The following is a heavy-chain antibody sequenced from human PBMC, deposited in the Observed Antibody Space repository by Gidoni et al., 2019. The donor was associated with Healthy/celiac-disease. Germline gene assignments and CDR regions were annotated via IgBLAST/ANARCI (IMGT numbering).Heavy chain of an antibody. V-gene: IGHV1-24*01. CDR3: ATVRAVGWLTSGYYYMDV. J-gene: IGHJ6*03. Sequence: QVQMVQSGAEVTKPGASVKVSCKVSGYTLPELAMHWVRQAPGKGREWMGGFDPEDGETIYAPKFQGSVTMTEDTSTDTAYLELSSLRSEDTAVYYCATVRAVGWLTSGYYYMDVWGKGTTVTVSS. CDR1: GYTLPELA. D-gene: IGHD3-10*01. CDR2: FDPEDGET.